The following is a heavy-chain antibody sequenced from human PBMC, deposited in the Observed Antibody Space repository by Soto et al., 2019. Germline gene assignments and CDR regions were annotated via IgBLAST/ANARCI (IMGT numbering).Heavy chain of an antibody. CDR1: GGSISNYN. J-gene: IGHJ3*02. V-gene: IGHV4-59*01. D-gene: IGHD2-2*01. Sequence: QVQLQESGPGLVKPSETLSLTCTVSGGSISNYNWSWIRQPPGKGLECIGYIYYSGMTNYNPSLKSRVTISVDTSKNQFSLKLTSVTPADTAVYYCARSIGYCSSTLCYGGANDAFDIWGQGTMVTVSS. CDR3: ARSIGYCSSTLCYGGANDAFDI. CDR2: IYYSGMT.